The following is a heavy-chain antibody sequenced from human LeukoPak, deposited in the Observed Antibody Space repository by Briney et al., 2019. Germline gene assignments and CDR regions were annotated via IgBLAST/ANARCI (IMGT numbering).Heavy chain of an antibody. D-gene: IGHD3-10*01. CDR2: ISYDGSNK. Sequence: QAGGSLRLSCAASGFTFSAYGMHWVRQAPGKGLEWVAVISYDGSNKYQSDSVKGRFTISRDNSKNTLYLQMNSLRLEDTAVYYCGKADLGSGSYCFEYWGQGTLVTVSS. CDR3: GKADLGSGSYCFEY. V-gene: IGHV3-30*18. J-gene: IGHJ4*02. CDR1: GFTFSAYG.